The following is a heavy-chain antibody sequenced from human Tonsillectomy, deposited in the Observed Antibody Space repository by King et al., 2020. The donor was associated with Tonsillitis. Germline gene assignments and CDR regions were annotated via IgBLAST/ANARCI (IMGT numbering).Heavy chain of an antibody. D-gene: IGHD3/OR15-3a*01. CDR2: IKSKADAGTT. J-gene: IGHJ4*02. CDR3: TSGPRTLFDY. Sequence: EVQLVESGGGLVKPGGSLRLSCAVSGLTFANAWMAWVRQAPGKGLEWVGRIKSKADAGTTDYAAPGRGRFSISRDDSQNILYLHMHNLKTDDTAVYFCTSGPRTLFDYWGQGNLVTVSS. CDR1: GLTFANAW. V-gene: IGHV3-15*01.